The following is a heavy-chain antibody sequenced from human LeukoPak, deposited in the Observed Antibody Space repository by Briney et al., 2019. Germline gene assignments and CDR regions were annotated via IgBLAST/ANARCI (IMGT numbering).Heavy chain of an antibody. D-gene: IGHD2-8*01. V-gene: IGHV4-61*02. CDR1: GGSISSGSYY. J-gene: IGHJ4*02. Sequence: SETLSLTCTVSGGSISSGSYYWSWIRQPAGKGREWIGRIYTSGSTNYNPSLKSRVTISVDTSKNQFSLKLSSVTAADTAVYYCARADCTNGVCYTSDYWGQGTLVTVSS. CDR3: ARADCTNGVCYTSDY. CDR2: IYTSGST.